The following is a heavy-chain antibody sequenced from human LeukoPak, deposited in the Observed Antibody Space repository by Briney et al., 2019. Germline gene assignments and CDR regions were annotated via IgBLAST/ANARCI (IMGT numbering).Heavy chain of an antibody. CDR1: GASISSSSYY. Sequence: SETLSLTCTVSGASISSSSYYWGWIRQPPGKGLEWIGSIYFGGSTYYTPALQSRVTISVDTSKNLFSLKVTSVTAADTAVYYCARIGVWFGEGNLSGYFDYWGQGTLVTVSS. D-gene: IGHD3-10*01. J-gene: IGHJ4*02. CDR3: ARIGVWFGEGNLSGYFDY. V-gene: IGHV4-39*02. CDR2: IYFGGST.